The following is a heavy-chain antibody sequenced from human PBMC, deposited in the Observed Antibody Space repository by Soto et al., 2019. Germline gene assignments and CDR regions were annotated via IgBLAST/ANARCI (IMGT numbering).Heavy chain of an antibody. CDR1: GFTFSSYW. CDR3: ARGDGDSYDRNGYLRRH. D-gene: IGHD3-22*01. Sequence: EMQLVESGGGIVQPGGSLRLSCAASGFTFSSYWMHWVRQAPGKGLVWVSRINSDGSRTSYADSAKGRFTISRNNANITAYLTLDNHRADATALYHFARGDGDSYDRNGYLRRHWGQGTLVTVSS. J-gene: IGHJ4*02. CDR2: INSDGSRT. V-gene: IGHV3-74*01.